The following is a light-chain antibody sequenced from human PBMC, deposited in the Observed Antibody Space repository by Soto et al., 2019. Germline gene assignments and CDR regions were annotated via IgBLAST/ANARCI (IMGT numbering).Light chain of an antibody. V-gene: IGKV1-39*01. Sequence: DIQMTQSPSSLSASVGDRVTITCRASQNIDNFLSWYQQKPGKAPKLLIFSASPLQSGVPSRFSGSGFGTDFTLTVTGLQPEDFATYYCQQSYSILTFGGGTKVDIK. CDR1: QNIDNF. CDR2: SAS. CDR3: QQSYSILT. J-gene: IGKJ4*01.